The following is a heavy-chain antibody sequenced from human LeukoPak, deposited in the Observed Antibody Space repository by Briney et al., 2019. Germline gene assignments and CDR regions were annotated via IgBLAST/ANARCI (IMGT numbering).Heavy chain of an antibody. CDR3: ARVRGFLDYYDSSGYLDY. V-gene: IGHV1-2*02. J-gene: IGHJ4*02. D-gene: IGHD3-22*01. Sequence: ASVKVSCKASGYSFHTYYIHWVRQAPGQGPEWMGCVNPNGGATNYTQTFQGRVTMTTDTSIDTAYMEVRGLRSDDTAVYYCARVRGFLDYYDSSGYLDYWGQGTLVTVSS. CDR2: VNPNGGAT. CDR1: GYSFHTYY.